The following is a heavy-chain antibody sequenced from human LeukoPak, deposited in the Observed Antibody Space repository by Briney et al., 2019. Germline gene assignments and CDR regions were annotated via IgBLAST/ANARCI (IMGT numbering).Heavy chain of an antibody. V-gene: IGHV3-21*01. CDR1: GLTFNSYS. D-gene: IGHD6-19*01. CDR2: ISSSSSYI. J-gene: IGHJ4*02. CDR3: ARDKGQQWLVPPVHDY. Sequence: GGSLTLSCAASGLTFNSYSMNWVRQAAGKGLAWVASISSSSSYIYYADSVQGRITLFRDNAKNSLYLQMNSLRAEDTAVYYCARDKGQQWLVPPVHDYWGQGPLVTVSS.